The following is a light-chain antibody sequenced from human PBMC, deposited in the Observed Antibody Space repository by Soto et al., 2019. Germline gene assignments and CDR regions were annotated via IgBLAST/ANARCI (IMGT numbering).Light chain of an antibody. Sequence: QSVLTQPASVSGSPGQSITISCTGTSSDVGAYNYVSWYQQYPGRAPKLMIYDVTNRPSGVSNRFSGSMSGNTASLTISGLHAEDEADYYCSSYPASSTRVFGTGTKVTGL. CDR2: DVT. J-gene: IGLJ1*01. CDR3: SSYPASSTRV. V-gene: IGLV2-14*03. CDR1: SSDVGAYNY.